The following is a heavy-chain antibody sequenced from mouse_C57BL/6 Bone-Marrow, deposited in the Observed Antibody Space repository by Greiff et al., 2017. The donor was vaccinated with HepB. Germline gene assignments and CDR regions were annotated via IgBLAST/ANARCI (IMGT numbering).Heavy chain of an antibody. Sequence: QVQLQQSGAELVKPGASVKLSCKASGYTFTEYTIHWVKQRSGQGLEWIGWFYPGSGSIKYNEKFKDKATLTADKSSSTVYMELSRLTSEDSAVYFCARHEFSDYYGSSYYFDYWGQGTTLTVSS. D-gene: IGHD1-1*01. CDR3: ARHEFSDYYGSSYYFDY. CDR1: GYTFTEYT. J-gene: IGHJ2*01. CDR2: FYPGSGSI. V-gene: IGHV1-62-2*01.